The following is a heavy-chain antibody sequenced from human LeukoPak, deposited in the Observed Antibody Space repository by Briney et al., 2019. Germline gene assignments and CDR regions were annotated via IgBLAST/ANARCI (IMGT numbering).Heavy chain of an antibody. J-gene: IGHJ4*02. CDR1: GFTFRSYE. Sequence: GGSLRLSCEDSGFTFRSYEMNWVRQAPGKGLEWIAYLSSSGSAFSYADSVKGRFTIARDNAKNSVYLEMNGLRADDTAVYYCARSARLMKGVVEVTALDDWGQGTLVTVSS. V-gene: IGHV3-48*03. D-gene: IGHD3-3*01. CDR2: LSSSGSAF. CDR3: ARSARLMKGVVEVTALDD.